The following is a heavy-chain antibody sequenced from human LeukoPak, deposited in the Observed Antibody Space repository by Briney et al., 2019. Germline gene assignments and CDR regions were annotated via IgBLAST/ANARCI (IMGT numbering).Heavy chain of an antibody. CDR2: MSLDGSSI. CDR1: GFAFNTQA. J-gene: IGHJ4*02. V-gene: IGHV3-30*15. D-gene: IGHD3-9*01. Sequence: PGGSLRLSWVASGFAFNTQAMHWFRQAPGKGLKWLAVMSLDGSSIYYADSVKGRFTISRDNSKNTLYLQMSSLRVEDTAVYYCARDRGKLRYLDLWGQGAPLTVSS. CDR3: ARDRGKLRYLDL.